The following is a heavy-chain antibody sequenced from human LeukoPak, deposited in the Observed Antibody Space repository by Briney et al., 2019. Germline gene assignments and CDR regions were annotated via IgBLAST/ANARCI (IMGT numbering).Heavy chain of an antibody. CDR3: ARFAYGNGNFPGHY. CDR2: IYPGDSDT. CDR1: GYSFTNYW. V-gene: IGHV5-51*01. D-gene: IGHD2/OR15-2a*01. Sequence: PGESLKISCKGSGYSFTNYWIGWVRQMPGKGLEWMGIIYPGDSDTRYSPSFQGQVTISADKSISTVYLQWSSLNASDTAMYYCARFAYGNGNFPGHYWGQGTLVTVSS. J-gene: IGHJ4*02.